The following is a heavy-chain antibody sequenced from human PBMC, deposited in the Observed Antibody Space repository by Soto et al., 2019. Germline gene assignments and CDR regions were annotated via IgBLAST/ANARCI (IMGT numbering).Heavy chain of an antibody. D-gene: IGHD3-9*01. Sequence: GGSLRLSCKASGFSFSSNSMGWLRQAPGKGLDWVSSISDSADRIYYADSVRGRFTFSRDNSKNMMYLQMNSLRGEDTAVYYCAREYDILNWFDPWGQGTLVTVSS. CDR1: GFSFSSNS. CDR3: AREYDILNWFDP. V-gene: IGHV3-23*01. CDR2: ISDSADRI. J-gene: IGHJ5*02.